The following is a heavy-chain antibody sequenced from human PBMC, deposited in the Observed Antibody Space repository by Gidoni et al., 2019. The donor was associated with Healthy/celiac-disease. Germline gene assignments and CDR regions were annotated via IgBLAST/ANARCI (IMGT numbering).Heavy chain of an antibody. CDR2: MNPNSGNT. J-gene: IGHJ4*02. Sequence: QVQLVQSGAEVKKHGASVKVSCKASGYTFTSYDFNWVRQATGQGLEWMGWMNPNSGNTGYAQKFQGRVTMTRNTSISTAYMELSSLRSEDTAVYYCAKSEAYDYGDSQDFDYWGQGTLVTVSS. CDR1: GYTFTSYD. V-gene: IGHV1-8*01. CDR3: AKSEAYDYGDSQDFDY. D-gene: IGHD4-17*01.